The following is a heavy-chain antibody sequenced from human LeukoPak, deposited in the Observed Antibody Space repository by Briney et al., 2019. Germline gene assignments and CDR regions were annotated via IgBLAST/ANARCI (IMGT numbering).Heavy chain of an antibody. J-gene: IGHJ4*02. CDR2: INPNSGGT. Sequence: ASVEVSCKASGYTFTGYYMHWVRQAPGQGLEWMGWINPNSGGTNYAQKFQGRVTMTRDTSISTAYMELSRLRSDDTAVYYCARERGQWLVQHYFDYWGQGTLVTVSS. D-gene: IGHD6-19*01. CDR3: ARERGQWLVQHYFDY. V-gene: IGHV1-2*02. CDR1: GYTFTGYY.